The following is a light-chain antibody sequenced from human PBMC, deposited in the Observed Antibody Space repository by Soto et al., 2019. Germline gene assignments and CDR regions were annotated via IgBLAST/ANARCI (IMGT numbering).Light chain of an antibody. Sequence: QSALTQPASVSGSPGQSITISCTRTSSDIGTYNFVSWYQQHPGKAPKLLIHEINNRPSGVSIRFSGSKSGNTASLTISGLQAEDEADYYCSSDTTTSTLIFGGGTQLTVL. J-gene: IGLJ2*01. CDR2: EIN. V-gene: IGLV2-14*01. CDR3: SSDTTTSTLI. CDR1: SSDIGTYNF.